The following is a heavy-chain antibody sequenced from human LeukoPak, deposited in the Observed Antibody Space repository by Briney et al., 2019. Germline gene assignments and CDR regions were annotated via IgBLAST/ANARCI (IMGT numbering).Heavy chain of an antibody. Sequence: ASVKVSCTASGYTFTSYEINWVRQATGQGLEWMGWMNPNSGNTGYAQKFQGRVTMTRNTSISTAYMELSSLRSEDTAVYYCARNLAKTGDFDYWGQGTLVAVSS. J-gene: IGHJ4*02. V-gene: IGHV1-8*01. CDR1: GYTFTSYE. CDR2: MNPNSGNT. CDR3: ARNLAKTGDFDY. D-gene: IGHD2-21*01.